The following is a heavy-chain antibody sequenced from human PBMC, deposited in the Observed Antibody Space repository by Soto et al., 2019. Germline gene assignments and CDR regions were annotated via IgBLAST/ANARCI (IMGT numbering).Heavy chain of an antibody. J-gene: IGHJ6*02. CDR3: AKNQDYEVDYYYYYGMDV. V-gene: IGHV4-34*10. CDR1: GGSFSGYY. CDR2: INHSGST. Sequence: SETLSLTCAVYGGSFSGYYWSWIRQPPGKGLEWIGEINHSGSTYYADSVKGRFTISRDNSKNTLYLQMNSLRAEDTAVYYCAKNQDYEVDYYYYYGMDVWGQGTTVTVSS. D-gene: IGHD4-17*01.